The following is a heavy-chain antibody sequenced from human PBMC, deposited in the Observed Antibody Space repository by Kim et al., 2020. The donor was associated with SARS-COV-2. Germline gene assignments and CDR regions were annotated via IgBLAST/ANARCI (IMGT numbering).Heavy chain of an antibody. CDR3: ARVHSSGWGTYYYGMDV. D-gene: IGHD6-19*01. CDR1: GYTFTSYA. V-gene: IGHV1-3*01. J-gene: IGHJ6*02. CDR2: INAGNGNT. Sequence: ASVKVSCKASGYTFTSYAMHWVRQAPGQRLEWMGWINAGNGNTKYSQKFQGRVTITRETSASTAYMELSSLRSEDTAVYYCARVHSSGWGTYYYGMDVWGQGTTVTVSS.